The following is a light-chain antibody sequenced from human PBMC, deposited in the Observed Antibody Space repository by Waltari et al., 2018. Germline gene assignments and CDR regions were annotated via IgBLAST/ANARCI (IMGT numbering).Light chain of an antibody. V-gene: IGLV2-23*02. J-gene: IGLJ2*01. Sequence: QSALTQPASVSGSPGQSITISCTGTGSDIGSYNLVSWYQQHPGKVPKLIIYEVIKRPSGISDRFSGSKSGNTASLTISGLQAEDEADYYCSSNAAGSSYVVFGGGTRLTVL. CDR3: SSNAAGSSYVV. CDR2: EVI. CDR1: GSDIGSYNL.